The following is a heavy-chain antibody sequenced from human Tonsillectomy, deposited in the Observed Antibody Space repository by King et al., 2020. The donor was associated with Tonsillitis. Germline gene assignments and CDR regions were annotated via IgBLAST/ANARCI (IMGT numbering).Heavy chain of an antibody. CDR3: ASSNGYSSYYFDY. Sequence: QLVQSGGGLVQPGGSLRLSCAASGFTVSSNYMSWVRQAPGKGLEWVSGIYSGGSTYYADSVKGRFTISRDNSKNTLYLQMNSLSAEDTAVYYCASSNGYSSYYFDYWGQGTLVTVSS. CDR2: IYSGGST. D-gene: IGHD3-22*01. J-gene: IGHJ4*02. CDR1: GFTVSSNY. V-gene: IGHV3-66*01.